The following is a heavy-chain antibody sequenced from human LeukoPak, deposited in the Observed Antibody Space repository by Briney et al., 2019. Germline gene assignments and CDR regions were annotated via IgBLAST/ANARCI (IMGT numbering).Heavy chain of an antibody. CDR2: IRYDGIHE. J-gene: IGHJ4*02. CDR3: AKDRQDYGAH. CDR1: GFTFSSYG. V-gene: IGHV3-30*02. Sequence: GGSLRLSRASSGFTFSSYGFHWVRQAPGKGLEWVAFIRYDGIHEFYADSVKGRFTISRDNSKDTLFLQMNSLRPEDAAVYYCAKDRQDYGAHWGQGALVTVSS. D-gene: IGHD4/OR15-4a*01.